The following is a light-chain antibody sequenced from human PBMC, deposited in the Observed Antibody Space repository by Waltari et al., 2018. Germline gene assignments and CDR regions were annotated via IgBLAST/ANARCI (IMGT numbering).Light chain of an antibody. CDR1: QSVSSSY. V-gene: IGKV3D-20*01. J-gene: IGKJ2*01. Sequence: IVLTQSPATRSLSPGERATLSCGASQSVSSSYFGWYQQKPGLAPRLLIYDASTRATGIPDRFSGSGSGTDFTLTISSLEPEDFAVYYCQQYGSFPVTFGQGTKVEIK. CDR2: DAS. CDR3: QQYGSFPVT.